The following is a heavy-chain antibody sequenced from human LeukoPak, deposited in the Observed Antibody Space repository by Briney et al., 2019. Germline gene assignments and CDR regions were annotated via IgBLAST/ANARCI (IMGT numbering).Heavy chain of an antibody. J-gene: IGHJ6*03. CDR1: GGTFSSYA. CDR3: ARDAIPLVGATTSYYYYMDV. D-gene: IGHD1-26*01. V-gene: IGHV1-69*05. CDR2: IIPIFGTA. Sequence: GASVKVSCKASGGTFSSYAISWVRQAPGQGLEWMGGIIPIFGTANYAQKFQGRVTITTDESTSTAYMELSSLRSEDTAVYYCARDAIPLVGATTSYYYYMDVWGKGTTVTVSS.